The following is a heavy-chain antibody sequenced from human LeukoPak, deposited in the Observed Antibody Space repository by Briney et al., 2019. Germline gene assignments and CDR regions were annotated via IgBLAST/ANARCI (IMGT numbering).Heavy chain of an antibody. CDR3: ARSARGYSYAYESNFDY. CDR1: GGTFSSYA. J-gene: IGHJ4*02. V-gene: IGHV1-69*13. CDR2: IIPIFGTA. Sequence: SVKVSCKASGGTFSSYAISWVRQAPGQGLEWMGGIIPIFGTANYAQKFQGRVTITADESTSTAYMELSSLRSEDTAVYYCARSARGYSYAYESNFDYWGQGTLVTVSA. D-gene: IGHD5-18*01.